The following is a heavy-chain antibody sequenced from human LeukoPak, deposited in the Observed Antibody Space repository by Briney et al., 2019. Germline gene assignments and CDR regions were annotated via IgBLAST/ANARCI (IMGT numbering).Heavy chain of an antibody. CDR2: IKQDGSEK. Sequence: GGSLRLSCAASGFTFSTYWMNWVRQAPGKGLEWVANIKQDGSEKYYVDSVKGRFTISRDNAKNSLYLQMNSLRAEDTAVYYCARSFIVGATSYNWFDPWGQGTLVTVSS. CDR1: GFTFSTYW. D-gene: IGHD1-26*01. J-gene: IGHJ5*02. V-gene: IGHV3-7*01. CDR3: ARSFIVGATSYNWFDP.